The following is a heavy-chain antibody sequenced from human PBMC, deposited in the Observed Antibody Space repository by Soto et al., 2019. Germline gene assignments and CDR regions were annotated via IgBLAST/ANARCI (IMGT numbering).Heavy chain of an antibody. CDR1: GGSISSSNW. D-gene: IGHD6-19*01. J-gene: IGHJ4*02. Sequence: SETLSLTCAVSGGSISSSNWWRWVRQPPGKGLEWIGGIYYSGSTNYNPSLKSRVSISVDTSKNQFSLKLSSVTAADTAVYYCARRSVAGAKFDYWGQGTLVTVSS. V-gene: IGHV4-4*02. CDR3: ARRSVAGAKFDY. CDR2: IYYSGST.